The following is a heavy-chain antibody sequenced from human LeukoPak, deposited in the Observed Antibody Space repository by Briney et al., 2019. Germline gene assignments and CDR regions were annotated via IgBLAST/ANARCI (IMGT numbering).Heavy chain of an antibody. Sequence: GGSLRLSCEASGITFSDAWMSWVRQVPGKGLEWIALLKSKTDGETSDYAAPVKGRFTVPRNDAENTLFLQMDSLKIDDTAVYYCIANLDYWGQGTLVTVSS. J-gene: IGHJ4*02. CDR2: LKSKTDGETS. CDR1: GITFSDAW. CDR3: IANLDY. D-gene: IGHD1-1*01. V-gene: IGHV3-15*01.